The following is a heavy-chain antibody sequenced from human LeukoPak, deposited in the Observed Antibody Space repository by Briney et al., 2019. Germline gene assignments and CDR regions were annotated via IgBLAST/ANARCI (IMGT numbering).Heavy chain of an antibody. CDR2: IKQDGSEK. CDR1: GFTSSSYW. V-gene: IGHV3-7*01. Sequence: GGSLRLSCAASGFTSSSYWMSWVRQAPGKGLEWVANIKQDGSEKYYVDSVKGRFTISRDNAKNSLYLQMNSLRAEDTAVYYCAREHGDYEYFQHWGQGTLVTVSS. J-gene: IGHJ1*01. D-gene: IGHD4-17*01. CDR3: AREHGDYEYFQH.